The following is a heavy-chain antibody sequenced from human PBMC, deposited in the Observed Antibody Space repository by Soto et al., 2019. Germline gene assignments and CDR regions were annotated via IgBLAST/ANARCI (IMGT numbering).Heavy chain of an antibody. D-gene: IGHD1-26*01. CDR1: GGSISSSNW. J-gene: IGHJ4*02. Sequence: PSETLSLTCAVSGGSISSSNWWSWVRQPPGKGLEWIGEIYHSGSTNYNPSLKSRVTISVDKSKNQFSLKLSSVTAADTAVYYCARGSGRYSGSYFVLEVVFDYWGQGTLVTVSS. CDR3: ARGSGRYSGSYFVLEVVFDY. CDR2: IYHSGST. V-gene: IGHV4-4*02.